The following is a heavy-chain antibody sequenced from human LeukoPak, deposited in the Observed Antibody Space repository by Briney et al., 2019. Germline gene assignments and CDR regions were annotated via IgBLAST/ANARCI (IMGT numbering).Heavy chain of an antibody. Sequence: PSETLSLTCTVSGVSTSSSNYYWGWLRQPPGKGLEWIGSIFYSGSTYYNPSVKSRVTISVDRTKNQVSLKLTSVTAADTAVYYCTRHSDRLQSGENAFDIWGQGTMVTVSS. D-gene: IGHD4-11*01. V-gene: IGHV4-39*01. J-gene: IGHJ3*02. CDR1: GVSTSSSNYY. CDR3: TRHSDRLQSGENAFDI. CDR2: IFYSGST.